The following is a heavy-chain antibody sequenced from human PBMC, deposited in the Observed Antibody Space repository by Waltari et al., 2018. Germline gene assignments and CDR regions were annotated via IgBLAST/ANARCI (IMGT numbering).Heavy chain of an antibody. CDR2: IYHSGST. Sequence: QVQLQESGPGLVKPSETLSLTCAVSGYSISSGYYWGWIRQPPGKGLEWIGSIYHSGSTYYNPSLKSRVTISVDTSKNQFSLKLSSVTAADTAVYYCARQALPYCSGGSCFGHDYWGQGTLVTVSS. J-gene: IGHJ4*02. CDR1: GYSISSGYY. D-gene: IGHD2-15*01. V-gene: IGHV4-38-2*01. CDR3: ARQALPYCSGGSCFGHDY.